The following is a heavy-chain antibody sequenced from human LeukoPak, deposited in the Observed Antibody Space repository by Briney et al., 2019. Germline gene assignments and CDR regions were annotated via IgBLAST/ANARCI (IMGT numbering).Heavy chain of an antibody. D-gene: IGHD2-15*01. CDR1: GFTFSRYW. Sequence: PGGSLRFSCADSGFTFSRYWMHWVRQTPGKGLVWVSCISADGSVTRYADSVKGRFTISRDNTKSTLYLQMHSLRAEDTAVYYCATAGGDGSRMGFDPWGQGTLVTVSS. V-gene: IGHV3-74*01. J-gene: IGHJ5*02. CDR3: ATAGGDGSRMGFDP. CDR2: ISADGSVT.